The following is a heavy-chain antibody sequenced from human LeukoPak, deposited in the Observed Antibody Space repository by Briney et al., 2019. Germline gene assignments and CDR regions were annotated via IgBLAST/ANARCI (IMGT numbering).Heavy chain of an antibody. Sequence: ASVKVSCKASGYTFTSYDINWVRQATGQGLEWMGWINPRGGTNYAQKFQGWVTMTRDTSISTAYMDLSRLRSDDTAVYYCARGKDNGDDFDYWGQGTLVTVSS. D-gene: IGHD4-17*01. V-gene: IGHV1-2*04. CDR2: INPRGGT. J-gene: IGHJ4*02. CDR1: GYTFTSYD. CDR3: ARGKDNGDDFDY.